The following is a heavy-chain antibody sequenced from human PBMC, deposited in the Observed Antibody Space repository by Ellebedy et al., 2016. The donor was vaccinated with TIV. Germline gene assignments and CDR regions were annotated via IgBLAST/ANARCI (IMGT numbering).Heavy chain of an antibody. D-gene: IGHD4-17*01. CDR3: ARRGSYGDYAVQINSWFDR. CDR2: IYHGGNQE. CDR1: GFSFRSYW. J-gene: IGHJ5*02. Sequence: PGGSLRLSCAASGFSFRSYWMSWVRQAPGKGLEWVANIYHGGNQEYYLDSVKGRFTTSRDNAKNSLNLQMDSLRAEDTGIYYCARRGSYGDYAVQINSWFDRWGQGTLVTVSS. V-gene: IGHV3-7*01.